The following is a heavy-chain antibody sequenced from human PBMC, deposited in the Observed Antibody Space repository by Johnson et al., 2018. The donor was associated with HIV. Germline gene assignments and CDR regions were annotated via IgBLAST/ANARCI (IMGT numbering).Heavy chain of an antibody. CDR2: IRYDGSNK. D-gene: IGHD4-17*01. J-gene: IGHJ3*02. Sequence: QVQLVESGGGVVQPGGSLRLSCAASGFTFSSYGMHWVRQAPGKGLEWVAFIRYDGSNKYYADSVKGRFTISRDNSKNTLYLQMNSLRAEDTALYYCATDVYGAREWRPAFDIWGQGTMVTVSS. CDR1: GFTFSSYG. CDR3: ATDVYGAREWRPAFDI. V-gene: IGHV3-30*02.